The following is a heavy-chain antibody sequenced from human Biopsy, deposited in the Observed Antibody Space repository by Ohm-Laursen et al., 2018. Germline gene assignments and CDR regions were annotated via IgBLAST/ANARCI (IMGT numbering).Heavy chain of an antibody. J-gene: IGHJ6*02. D-gene: IGHD3-22*01. CDR1: GDSISSDYY. Sequence: SETLSLTCIVSGDSISSDYYWTWIRQVPGEGLEWIGEINHSGRTNYNPSLKSRVTISVDTSKNQFSLKVRSVTAADTAVYYCVRGVDYYDPYHYYALDVWGQGTTVTVSS. CDR2: INHSGRT. CDR3: VRGVDYYDPYHYYALDV. V-gene: IGHV4-34*01.